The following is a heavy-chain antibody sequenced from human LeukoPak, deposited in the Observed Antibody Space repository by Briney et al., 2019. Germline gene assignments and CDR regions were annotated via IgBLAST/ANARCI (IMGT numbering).Heavy chain of an antibody. CDR1: GGSFSGYY. CDR2: IKHSGST. J-gene: IGHJ4*02. V-gene: IGHV4-34*01. D-gene: IGHD3-10*01. CDR3: ARGPRAYGSGSYDAKGDY. Sequence: SETLSLTCAVYGGSFSGYYLSCIPQPPGKGLEWIGEIKHSGSTNYHPSLKSRVTTSVHTSKNQSSLKLSSVTAADTAVYYCARGPRAYGSGSYDAKGDYWGQGTLVTVSS.